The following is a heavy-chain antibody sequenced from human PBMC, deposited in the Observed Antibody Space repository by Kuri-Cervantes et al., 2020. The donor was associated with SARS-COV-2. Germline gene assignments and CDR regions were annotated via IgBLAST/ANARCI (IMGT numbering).Heavy chain of an antibody. J-gene: IGHJ3*02. Sequence: ASVKVSCKASGYTFTGYYMHWVRQAPGQGLGWMGWINPNSGGTNYAQKFQGRVTTTRDTSISTAYMELSRLRSDDTAVYYCARDLMTTVTTGAFDIWGQGTMVTVSS. CDR1: GYTFTGYY. CDR2: INPNSGGT. D-gene: IGHD4-17*01. V-gene: IGHV1-2*02. CDR3: ARDLMTTVTTGAFDI.